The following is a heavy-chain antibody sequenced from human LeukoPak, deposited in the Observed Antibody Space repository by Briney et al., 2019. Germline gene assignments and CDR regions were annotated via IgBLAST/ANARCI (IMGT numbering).Heavy chain of an antibody. Sequence: GGSLRLSCAASGFTFSAYSMNWVRQAPGKGLEWVSYISSSSNTIYYADSVKGRFTISRDNAKNSLYLQMNSLRDEDTAVYYCARDILTKQAYSGYDNWGQGTLVTVSS. CDR1: GFTFSAYS. CDR3: ARDILTKQAYSGYDN. CDR2: ISSSSNTI. V-gene: IGHV3-48*02. D-gene: IGHD5-12*01. J-gene: IGHJ4*02.